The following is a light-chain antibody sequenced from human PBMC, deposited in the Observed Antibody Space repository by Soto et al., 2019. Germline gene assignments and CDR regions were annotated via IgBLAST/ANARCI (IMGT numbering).Light chain of an antibody. V-gene: IGKV1-5*01. J-gene: IGKJ1*01. Sequence: DIQMTQSPSTLSASVGDRVTITCRASHYISFYLDWYQQKAGKAPKVLIFDASSLKSGVPSRFSGSGSGTEFTLTISSLQPDDFATYYCQQYNTYSTWTFGQGTLVEIK. CDR1: HYISFY. CDR3: QQYNTYSTWT. CDR2: DAS.